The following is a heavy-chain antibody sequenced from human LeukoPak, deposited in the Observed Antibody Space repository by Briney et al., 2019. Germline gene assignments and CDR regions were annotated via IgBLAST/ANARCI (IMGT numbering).Heavy chain of an antibody. D-gene: IGHD3-10*01. CDR1: GFTFSSYG. J-gene: IGHJ4*02. CDR3: AKDRVTMVRGAPLDY. CDR2: ISYDGSNK. Sequence: GGSLRLSCAASGFTFSSYGMHWVRQAPGKGLEWVAVISYDGSNKYYADSVKGRFTISRDNSKNTLYLQMNSLRAEDTAVYYCAKDRVTMVRGAPLDYWGQGTLVTVSS. V-gene: IGHV3-30*18.